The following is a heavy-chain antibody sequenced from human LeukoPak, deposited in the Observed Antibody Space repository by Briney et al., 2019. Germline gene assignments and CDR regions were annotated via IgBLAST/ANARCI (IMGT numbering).Heavy chain of an antibody. CDR2: ISYDGSNK. CDR1: GFTFSSYA. D-gene: IGHD7-27*01. Sequence: PGGSLRLSCAATGFTFSSYAMHWVRQAPGKGLEWVAVISYDGSNKYYADSVKGRFTISRDNSKNTLYLQMNSLRAEDTAVYYCARDGNWGSQPQNWFDPWGQGTLVTVSS. V-gene: IGHV3-30-3*01. CDR3: ARDGNWGSQPQNWFDP. J-gene: IGHJ5*02.